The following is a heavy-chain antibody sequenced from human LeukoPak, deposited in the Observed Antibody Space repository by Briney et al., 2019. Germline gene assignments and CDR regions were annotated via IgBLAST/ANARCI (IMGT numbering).Heavy chain of an antibody. Sequence: SETLSLTCAVYGGSFSDYYWSWIRQPPGKGLEWMGEINHSGNTNSNPSLKSRVTISVDTSKNQFSLKLSSVTAADTAVYYCARGEDWNSSWKFGYWGQGTLVTVSS. V-gene: IGHV4-34*01. D-gene: IGHD6-13*01. CDR3: ARGEDWNSSWKFGY. J-gene: IGHJ4*02. CDR1: GGSFSDYY. CDR2: INHSGNT.